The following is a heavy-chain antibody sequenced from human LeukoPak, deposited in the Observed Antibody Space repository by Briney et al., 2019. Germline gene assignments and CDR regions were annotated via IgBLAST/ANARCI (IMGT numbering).Heavy chain of an antibody. D-gene: IGHD5/OR15-5a*01. CDR2: IGGSDDST. V-gene: IGHV3-23*01. CDR1: GFSFSTYA. CDR3: AKGLVFHDNYFDN. Sequence: PGDSLRLSCVASGFSFSTYAMNWVRQVPGKGLEWVSTIGGSDDSTSYADSVKGRFTISSDFSKNTLYLRMNSLRAEDTAVYFCAKGLVFHDNYFDNWGQGTLVTVSS. J-gene: IGHJ4*02.